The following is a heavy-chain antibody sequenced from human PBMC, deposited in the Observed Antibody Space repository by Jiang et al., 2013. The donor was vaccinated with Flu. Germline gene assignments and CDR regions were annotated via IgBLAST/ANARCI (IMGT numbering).Heavy chain of an antibody. Sequence: YTIHWIRTAPGQTLEWMGWINPDTGETKYSQKFQGGVSFTKDTPATTVYLELTSLRSEDTSIYYCARDGASSGWLFATYKYDYWGQGTLVTVSS. CDR2: INPDTGET. CDR3: ARDGASSGWLFATYKYDY. CDR1: YT. V-gene: IGHV1-3*01. J-gene: IGHJ4*02. D-gene: IGHD6-19*01.